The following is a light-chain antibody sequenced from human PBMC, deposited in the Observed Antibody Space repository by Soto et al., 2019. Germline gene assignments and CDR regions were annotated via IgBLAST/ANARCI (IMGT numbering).Light chain of an antibody. V-gene: IGLV2-8*01. Sequence: LTQPHSVSESPGKTVTISCTRSSDVGGYNYVSWYQQHPGKAPKLMIYEVSKRPSGVPDRFSGSKSGNTASLTVSGLQAEDEADYYCSSYAGSNNFYVFGTGTKLTVL. CDR1: SSDVGGYNY. CDR3: SSYAGSNNFYV. CDR2: EVS. J-gene: IGLJ1*01.